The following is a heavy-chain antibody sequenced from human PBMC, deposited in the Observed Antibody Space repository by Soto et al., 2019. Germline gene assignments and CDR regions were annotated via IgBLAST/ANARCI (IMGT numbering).Heavy chain of an antibody. V-gene: IGHV4-30-4*01. CDR2: IYYSGST. Sequence: PSETLSLTCTVSGGSISSGDYYWSWIRQPPGKGLEWIGYIYYSGSTYYNPSLKSRVTISVDTSKNQFSLKLSSVTAADTAVYYCARFFANYYDSSGYYYFDDWGKGTLVTVDS. J-gene: IGHJ4*02. CDR3: ARFFANYYDSSGYYYFDD. D-gene: IGHD3-22*01. CDR1: GGSISSGDYY.